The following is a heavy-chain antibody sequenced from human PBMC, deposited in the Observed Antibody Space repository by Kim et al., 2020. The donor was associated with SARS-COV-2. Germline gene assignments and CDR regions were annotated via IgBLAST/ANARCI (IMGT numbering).Heavy chain of an antibody. D-gene: IGHD3-10*01. CDR1: GSTFSTYS. V-gene: IGHV3-30*01. CDR3: ARGYFYNSGSYTEFDS. J-gene: IGHJ4*01. Sequence: GGSLRLSCAASGSTFSTYSMHWVRQAPGKGLEGVADISYDGTNAYYAESVRGRFTISRDNSKNTLFLQMNSLRAEDTAVYYCARGYFYNSGSYTEFDSWG. CDR2: ISYDGTNA.